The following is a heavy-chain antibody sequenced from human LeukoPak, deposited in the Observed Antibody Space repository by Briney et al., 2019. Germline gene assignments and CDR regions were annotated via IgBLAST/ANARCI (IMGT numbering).Heavy chain of an antibody. D-gene: IGHD6-6*01. J-gene: IGHJ6*03. CDR2: IYTSGST. Sequence: PSETLSLTCPVSGGSISSYYWSWIRQPAGKGLEWIGRIYTSGSTNYNPSLKSRVTISVDTSKNQFSLKPSSVTAADTALYYCARVVGSSYYYYYYMDVCGKGTTVTVSS. CDR3: ARVVGSSYYYYYYMDV. V-gene: IGHV4-4*07. CDR1: GGSISSYY.